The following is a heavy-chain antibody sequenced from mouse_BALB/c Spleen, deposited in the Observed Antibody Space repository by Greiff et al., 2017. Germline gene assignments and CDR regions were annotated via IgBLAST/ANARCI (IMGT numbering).Heavy chain of an antibody. V-gene: IGHV5-6*01. D-gene: IGHD2-4*01. CDR1: GFTFSSYG. CDR3: ARQGDYGGYYFDY. J-gene: IGHJ2*01. Sequence: DVHLVESGGDLVKPGGSLKLSCAASGFTFSSYGMSWVRQTPDKRLEWVATISSGGSYTYYPDSVKGRFTISRDNAKNTLYLQMSSLKSEDTAMYYCARQGDYGGYYFDYWGQGTTLTVSS. CDR2: ISSGGSYT.